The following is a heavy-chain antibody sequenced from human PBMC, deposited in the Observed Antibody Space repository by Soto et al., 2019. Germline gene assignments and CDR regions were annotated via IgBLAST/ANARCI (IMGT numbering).Heavy chain of an antibody. D-gene: IGHD2-15*01. CDR2: INPNSGGT. J-gene: IGHJ6*02. Sequence: GASVKVSCKASGYTFTGYYMHWVRQAPGQGLEWMGWINPNSGGTNYAQKFQGWVTMTRDTSISTAYMELSRLRSDDTAVYYCVRQLGYCSGGSCYDPNYYYYYGMDVWGQGTTVTVSS. V-gene: IGHV1-2*04. CDR1: GYTFTGYY. CDR3: VRQLGYCSGGSCYDPNYYYYYGMDV.